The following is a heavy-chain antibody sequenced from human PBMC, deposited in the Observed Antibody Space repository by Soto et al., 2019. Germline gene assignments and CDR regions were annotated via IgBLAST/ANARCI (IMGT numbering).Heavy chain of an antibody. J-gene: IGHJ4*02. V-gene: IGHV1-2*04. CDR3: ARSGYCSGGSCPFFDY. Sequence: QVQLVQSGAEVKKPGASVKVSCKASGYTFTGYYMHWVRQAPGQGLEWMGWINPNSGGTNYAQKFQVWVTMTRDTSISTAYMELSRLRSDDTAVYYCARSGYCSGGSCPFFDYWGQGTLVTVSS. CDR2: INPNSGGT. D-gene: IGHD2-15*01. CDR1: GYTFTGYY.